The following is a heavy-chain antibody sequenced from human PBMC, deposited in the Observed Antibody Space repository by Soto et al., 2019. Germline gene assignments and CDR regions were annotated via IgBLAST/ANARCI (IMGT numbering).Heavy chain of an antibody. CDR3: ARMSSSISSGY. V-gene: IGHV3-48*01. D-gene: IGHD2-2*01. CDR1: GFTFSSYS. J-gene: IGHJ4*02. CDR2: INSTGTIK. Sequence: PGGSLRLSCAASGFTFSSYSMNWVRQAPGKGLEWVSYINSTGTIKYYAGSVKGRFTISRDNAKNSLYLQMNSLRAEDTAMYYCARMSSSISSGYWGQGTLVTVSS.